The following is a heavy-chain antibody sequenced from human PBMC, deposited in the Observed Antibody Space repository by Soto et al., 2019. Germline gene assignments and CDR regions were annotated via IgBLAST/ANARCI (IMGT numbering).Heavy chain of an antibody. CDR1: GGSISSSSYY. CDR2: IYYSGST. V-gene: IGHV4-39*01. CDR3: ASVEDYYYYGMDV. Sequence: SETVSLTCTVSGGSISSSSYYWGWIRQPPGKGLEWIGSIYYSGSTYYNPSLKSRVTISVDTSKNQFSLKLSSVTAADTAVYYCASVEDYYYYGMDVWGQGTTVT. J-gene: IGHJ6*02.